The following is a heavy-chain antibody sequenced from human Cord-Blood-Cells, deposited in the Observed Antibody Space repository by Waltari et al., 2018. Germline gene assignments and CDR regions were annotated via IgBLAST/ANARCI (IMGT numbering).Heavy chain of an antibody. V-gene: IGHV1-2*02. CDR1: GYTFTGYY. Sequence: AQLVPSGAEVKTPGASVKVSCKAPGYTFTGYYMHWVRQAPGQGLEWMGWINPNSGGTNYAQKFQGRVTMTRDTSISTAYMELSRLRSDDTAVYYCARDLVGEMGSAFDIWGQGTMVTVSS. J-gene: IGHJ3*02. CDR2: INPNSGGT. CDR3: ARDLVGEMGSAFDI. D-gene: IGHD3-10*01.